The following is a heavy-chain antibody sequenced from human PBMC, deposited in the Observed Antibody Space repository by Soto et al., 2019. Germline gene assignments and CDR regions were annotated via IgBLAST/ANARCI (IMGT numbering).Heavy chain of an antibody. CDR3: AGVGGSGSPFDN. CDR1: GGSINSGGYY. J-gene: IGHJ4*02. CDR2: IFYSGST. Sequence: QVQLQESGPGLVKPSQTLSLTCTVSGGSINSGGYYWSWIRQHPGKGLEWIGYIFYSGSTYYNPSLKSRVTISVDMSKNQFSLKLSSVTAADTAVYYCAGVGGSGSPFDNWGQGTLVTVSS. V-gene: IGHV4-31*03. D-gene: IGHD3-10*01.